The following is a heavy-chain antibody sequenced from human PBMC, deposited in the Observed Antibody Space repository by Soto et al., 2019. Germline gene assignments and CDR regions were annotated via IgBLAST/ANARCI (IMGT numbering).Heavy chain of an antibody. CDR2: IIPIFGTA. J-gene: IGHJ3*02. Sequence: QVQLVQSGAEVKKPGSSVKVSCKASGGTFSSYAISWVRQAPGQGLEWMGGIIPIFGTANYAQKFQGRVTITADESTSPAYLELSSLRSEDTAVSYCARDPARYCSGGSCSGDDAFAIWGQGTMVTVSS. D-gene: IGHD2-15*01. V-gene: IGHV1-69*01. CDR1: GGTFSSYA. CDR3: ARDPARYCSGGSCSGDDAFAI.